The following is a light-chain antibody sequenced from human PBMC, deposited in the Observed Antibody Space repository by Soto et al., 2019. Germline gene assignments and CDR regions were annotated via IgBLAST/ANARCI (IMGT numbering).Light chain of an antibody. J-gene: IGKJ1*01. V-gene: IGKV3-20*01. CDR1: QSVSSSY. Sequence: EIGLTQSPGTLSLSPGERATLSCRASQSVSSSYLAWYQQKPGQAPRLLIYVASSRATGIPDRFSGSGSGTDFTLTISSLEPEDFAVYYCQQYGSSPPWTFGQGTKVEIK. CDR2: VAS. CDR3: QQYGSSPPWT.